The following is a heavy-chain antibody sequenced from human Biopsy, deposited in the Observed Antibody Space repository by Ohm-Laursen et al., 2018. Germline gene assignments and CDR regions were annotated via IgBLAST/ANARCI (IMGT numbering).Heavy chain of an antibody. CDR1: GFTFSTYA. CDR3: ARRDI. J-gene: IGHJ3*02. CDR2: ISSTSSAT. V-gene: IGHV3-48*01. Sequence: SLRLSCTASGFTFSTYAMNWVRQAPGQGLEWISYISSTSSATYYADSVQGRFTVSRENAKNSLFLQMNSLRAEDTAVYYCARRDIWGQGTTVTVSS.